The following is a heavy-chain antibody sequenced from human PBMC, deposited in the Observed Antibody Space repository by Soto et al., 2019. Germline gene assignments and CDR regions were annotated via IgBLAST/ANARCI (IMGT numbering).Heavy chain of an antibody. J-gene: IGHJ6*02. D-gene: IGHD2-2*01. CDR1: GFTFSNYG. CDR2: ISYDGSDK. CDR3: AKVTGYCSSSSCRRDYYYYGMDV. V-gene: IGHV3-30*18. Sequence: HPGGSLRLSCAASGFTFSNYGMHWVRQAPGKGLEWVAVISYDGSDKYYADSVKGRFSISRDNSKNTLYLQMNSLRAEDTAVYYCAKVTGYCSSSSCRRDYYYYGMDVWGQGTTVTVSS.